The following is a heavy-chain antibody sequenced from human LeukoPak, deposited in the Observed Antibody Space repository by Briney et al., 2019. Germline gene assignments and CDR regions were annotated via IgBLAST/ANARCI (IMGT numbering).Heavy chain of an antibody. J-gene: IGHJ5*02. CDR3: ARRQTDCSSTSCYVMGYNWFDP. V-gene: IGHV4-34*01. Sequence: PSETLSLTCAVYGGSFSGYCWRWIRQPPGKGLEWIGEINHSRSTNYNPSLKSRVTISVDTSKNQFSLKLSSVTAADTAVYYCARRQTDCSSTSCYVMGYNWFDPWGQGTLGTVSS. CDR1: GGSFSGYC. CDR2: INHSRST. D-gene: IGHD2-2*01.